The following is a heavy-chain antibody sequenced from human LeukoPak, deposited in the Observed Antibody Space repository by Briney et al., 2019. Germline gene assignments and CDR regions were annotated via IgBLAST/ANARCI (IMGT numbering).Heavy chain of an antibody. CDR2: INHSGST. Sequence: GSLRLSCAASGFTFSSYAMSWVRQPPGKGLEWIGEINHSGSTNYNPSLKSRVTISVDTSKNQFSLKLSSVTAADTAVYYCASITMVYVWGQGTLVTVSS. J-gene: IGHJ4*02. CDR3: ASITMVYV. D-gene: IGHD3-10*01. CDR1: GFTFSSYA. V-gene: IGHV4-34*01.